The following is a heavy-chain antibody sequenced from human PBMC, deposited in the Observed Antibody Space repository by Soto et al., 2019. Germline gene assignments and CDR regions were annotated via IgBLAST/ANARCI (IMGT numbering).Heavy chain of an antibody. CDR1: GGSISSYY. CDR3: ARRTYNWNEGNAFDI. J-gene: IGHJ3*02. V-gene: IGHV4-59*08. CDR2: IYYSGST. D-gene: IGHD1-20*01. Sequence: SETLSLTCTVSGGSISSYYWSWIRQPPGKGLEWIGYIYYSGSTNYNPTLKSRVTISVDTSKNQFSLKLSSVTAADTAVYYCARRTYNWNEGNAFDIWGQGTMVTVS.